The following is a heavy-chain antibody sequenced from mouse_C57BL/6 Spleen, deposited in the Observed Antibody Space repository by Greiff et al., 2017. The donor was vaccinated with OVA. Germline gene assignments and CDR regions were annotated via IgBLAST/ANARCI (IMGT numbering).Heavy chain of an antibody. CDR3: ARSRDSNPFDY. CDR1: GYTFTSYG. J-gene: IGHJ2*01. V-gene: IGHV1-81*01. CDR2: IYPRSGNT. D-gene: IGHD2-5*01. Sequence: VQLQESGAELARPGASVKLSCKASGYTFTSYGISWVKQRTGQGLEWIGEIYPRSGNTYYNEKFKGKATLTADKSSSTAYMELRSLTSEDSAVYFCARSRDSNPFDYWGQGTTLTVSS.